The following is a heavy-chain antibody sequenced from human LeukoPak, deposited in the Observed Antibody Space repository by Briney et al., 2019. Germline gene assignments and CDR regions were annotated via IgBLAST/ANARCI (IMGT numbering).Heavy chain of an antibody. CDR2: IDSADNT. Sequence: GGSLRLSCAASGFSVSTHYMNWVRQAPGKGLEGVAVIDSADNTYYADSVKGRFTISRDNSNNTVFLQLNSVRAEDTAVYYCGRRGGYSGHDFGGGIEGYFDSWGQGTVVTVSS. CDR1: GFSVSTHY. J-gene: IGHJ4*02. D-gene: IGHD5-12*01. CDR3: GRRGGYSGHDFGGGIEGYFDS. V-gene: IGHV3-53*01.